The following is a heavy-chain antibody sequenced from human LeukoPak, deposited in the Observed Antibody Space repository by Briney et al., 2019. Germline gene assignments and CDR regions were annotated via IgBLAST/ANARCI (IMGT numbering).Heavy chain of an antibody. CDR1: GGSISSSSYY. J-gene: IGHJ5*02. Sequence: PSETLSLTCTVSGGSISSSSYYWGWIRQPPGKGLEWIGSIYYSGSTYYNPSLKSRVTISVDTSKNQFSLKLSSVTAADTAVYYCARDAVSSGYYYGGWFDPWGQGTLVTVSS. V-gene: IGHV4-39*07. D-gene: IGHD3-22*01. CDR2: IYYSGST. CDR3: ARDAVSSGYYYGGWFDP.